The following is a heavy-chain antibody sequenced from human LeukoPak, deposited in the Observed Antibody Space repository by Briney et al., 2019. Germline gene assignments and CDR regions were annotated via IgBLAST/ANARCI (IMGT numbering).Heavy chain of an antibody. CDR2: IHYSGNT. CDR3: ARGRGELYGTYYYYYYMDV. CDR1: GGSISSSNYY. V-gene: IGHV4-39*07. Sequence: SETLSLTCTVSGGSISSSNYYWGWIRQPPGKGLEWIGSIHYSGNTYYNPSLKRRVTISVDTSKNQFSLKLTSVTAADTAVYYCARGRGELYGTYYYYYYMDVWGKGTTVTVSS. D-gene: IGHD3-16*01. J-gene: IGHJ6*03.